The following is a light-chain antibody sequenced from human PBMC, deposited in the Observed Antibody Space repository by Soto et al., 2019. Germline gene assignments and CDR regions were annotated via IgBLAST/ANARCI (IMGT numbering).Light chain of an antibody. CDR2: AAS. J-gene: IGKJ5*01. CDR1: QSISTS. V-gene: IGKV1-5*01. CDR3: QQLNSYPIT. Sequence: DIQMTQSPSTLSASVGDRVTITCRASQSISTSLAWYQQKPGRAPKLLIYAASTLQSGVPSRFSGSGSGTDFTLTISSLQPEDFTTYYCQQLNSYPITFGHGTRLEIK.